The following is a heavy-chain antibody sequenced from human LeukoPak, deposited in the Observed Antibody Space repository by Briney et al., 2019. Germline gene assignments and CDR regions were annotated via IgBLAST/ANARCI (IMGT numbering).Heavy chain of an antibody. V-gene: IGHV3-74*03. D-gene: IGHD3-10*01. J-gene: IGHJ4*02. Sequence: GGSLRLSCAASGFTITNYWMHWVRQAPGKGLVWVSRINSDGSITTYEGSVKGRFTISRENAKNMLYLQMDSLRAEDTAVYYCARADILGAYYYGSGSPDYWGQGTLVTVSS. CDR1: GFTITNYW. CDR3: ARADILGAYYYGSGSPDY. CDR2: INSDGSIT.